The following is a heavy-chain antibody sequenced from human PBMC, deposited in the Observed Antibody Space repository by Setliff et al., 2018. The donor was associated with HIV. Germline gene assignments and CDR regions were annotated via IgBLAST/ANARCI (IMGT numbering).Heavy chain of an antibody. CDR1: GYTFSYA. CDR2: INAGNGNT. J-gene: IGHJ6*02. Sequence: ASVKVSCKASGYTFSYAMHWVRQAPGQRLEWMGWINAGNGNTKYSQKFQGRVTITRDTSASTAYMELSSLRSEGTAVYYCASIDCGGDCYSYYYYGMDVWGQGTTVTVSS. CDR3: ASIDCGGDCYSYYYYGMDV. D-gene: IGHD2-21*02. V-gene: IGHV1-3*01.